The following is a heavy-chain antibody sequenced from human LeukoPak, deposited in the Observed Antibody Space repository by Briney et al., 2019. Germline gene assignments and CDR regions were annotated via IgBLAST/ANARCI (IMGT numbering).Heavy chain of an antibody. CDR3: AKDIAVVSFDY. D-gene: IGHD6-19*01. V-gene: IGHV3-21*01. CDR2: ISSSSSYI. CDR1: GFTFSSYS. Sequence: GGSLRLSCAASGFTFSSYSMNWVRQAPGKGLEWVSFISSSSSYIYYADSVKGRFTISRDNAKNSLYLQMNSLRAEDTAVYYCAKDIAVVSFDYWGQGTLVTVSS. J-gene: IGHJ4*02.